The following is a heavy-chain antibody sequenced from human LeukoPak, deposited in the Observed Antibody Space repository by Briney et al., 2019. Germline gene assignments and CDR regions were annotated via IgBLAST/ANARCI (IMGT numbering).Heavy chain of an antibody. CDR1: GGTFSSYA. J-gene: IGHJ3*02. CDR3: ARDRGDSSGYYYDAFDI. Sequence: SVKVSCKASGGTFSSYAISWVRQAPGQGLEWMGGIIPIFGTANYAQEFQGRVTITADESTSTAYMELSSLRSEDTAVYYCARDRGDSSGYYYDAFDIWGQGTMVTVSS. D-gene: IGHD3-22*01. V-gene: IGHV1-69*01. CDR2: IIPIFGTA.